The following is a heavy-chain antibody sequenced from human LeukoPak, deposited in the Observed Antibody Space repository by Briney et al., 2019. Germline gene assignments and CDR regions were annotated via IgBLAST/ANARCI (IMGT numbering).Heavy chain of an antibody. V-gene: IGHV4-38-2*02. CDR1: GYSISSGYY. CDR2: IYHSGGT. J-gene: IGHJ3*02. D-gene: IGHD4-17*01. Sequence: SETLSLTCTVSGYSISSGYYWGWIRQPPGKGLGWIGSIYHSGGTYYNPSLKSRVTISVDTSKNQFSLKLSSVTAADTAVYYCARRDYGDYVGAFDIWGQGTMVTVSS. CDR3: ARRDYGDYVGAFDI.